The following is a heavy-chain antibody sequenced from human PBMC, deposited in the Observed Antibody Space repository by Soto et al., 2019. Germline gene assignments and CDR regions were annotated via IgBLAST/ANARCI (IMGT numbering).Heavy chain of an antibody. CDR2: ITYDGSFQ. Sequence: QVQLVESGGGVVKPGGPLRLSCQASGFNFDNYGMPWVRQAPGKGLEGVAVITYDGSFQYYADSVKGRFTISRDNSKNTLFLHLNTLKPEDTAVYHCAKDRVGGTFYTPLGFWGQGTLVTVSS. D-gene: IGHD1-7*01. CDR3: AKDRVGGTFYTPLGF. CDR1: GFNFDNYG. V-gene: IGHV3-30*18. J-gene: IGHJ4*02.